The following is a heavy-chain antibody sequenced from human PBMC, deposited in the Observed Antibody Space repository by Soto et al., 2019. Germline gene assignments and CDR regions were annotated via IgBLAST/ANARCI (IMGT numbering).Heavy chain of an antibody. CDR1: GGSFSDYY. Sequence: QGQLQQWGAGLLKPSETLSLICAGYGGSFSDYYWGWIRQPPGKGLEFIGEFTDCGITNYNPSLKSRVTVSADTSNNQFSLKLRSVTAADTAVYYCARSRGGVQDWGQGTLVTVSS. CDR3: ARSRGGVQD. J-gene: IGHJ1*01. D-gene: IGHD3-10*01. V-gene: IGHV4-34*01. CDR2: FTDCGIT.